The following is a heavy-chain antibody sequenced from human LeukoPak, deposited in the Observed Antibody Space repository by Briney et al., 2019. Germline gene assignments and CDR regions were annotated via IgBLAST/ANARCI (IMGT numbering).Heavy chain of an antibody. D-gene: IGHD1-26*01. CDR3: ATARWELEEALGY. Sequence: ASVKVSCKASGYTFTSYAMHWVRQAPGQRLEWMGWINAGNGNTKYSQKFQGRVTITRDTSASTAYMELSSLRSEDTAVYYCATARWELEEALGYWGQGTLVTVSS. J-gene: IGHJ4*02. CDR2: INAGNGNT. V-gene: IGHV1-3*01. CDR1: GYTFTSYA.